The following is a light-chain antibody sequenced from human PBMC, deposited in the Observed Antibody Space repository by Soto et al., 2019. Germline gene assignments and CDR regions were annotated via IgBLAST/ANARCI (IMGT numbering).Light chain of an antibody. J-gene: IGKJ2*01. V-gene: IGKV2-28*01. CDR1: QSLLYSNGYNY. Sequence: DIVMTQSPLSLTVTPGEPASISCRSSQSLLYSNGYNYLDWYLQKPGQSPQLLIYLGSTRASGVPDRFSGSGSGTDFTLNISRVEAEAVWVYCCSQALQTSPTFGQGTKLEIK. CDR3: SQALQTSPT. CDR2: LGS.